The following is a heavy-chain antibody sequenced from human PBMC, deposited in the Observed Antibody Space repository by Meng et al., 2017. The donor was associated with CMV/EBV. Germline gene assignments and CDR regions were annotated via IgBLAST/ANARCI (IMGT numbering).Heavy chain of an antibody. J-gene: IGHJ6*02. CDR1: GFTVSSNY. CDR3: ARDYRITIGPFYYYYGMDV. CDR2: IYNGGST. Sequence: GESLKISCAASGFTVSSNYMSWVRQAPGKGLEWVSVIYNGGSTYYADSVKGRFTISRDNSKNTLYLQMNSLRAEDTAVYYCARDYRITIGPFYYYYGMDVWGQGTTVTVSS. V-gene: IGHV3-53*01. D-gene: IGHD3-9*01.